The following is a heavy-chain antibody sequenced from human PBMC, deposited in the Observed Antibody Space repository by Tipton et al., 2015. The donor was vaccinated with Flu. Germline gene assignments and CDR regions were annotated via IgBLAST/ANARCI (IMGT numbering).Heavy chain of an antibody. CDR1: GYTFTSYD. CDR3: ARVRPRGDDFY. Sequence: QVQLVQSGAEVKKPGASVKVSCKASGYTFTSYDINWVRQAPGQGLEWLGWMSPNSGKTGYAQNFQGRVTMTRDTSKTTAYMELSRLRSGDTAVYYCARVRPRGDDFYWGPGTLVPVSS. CDR2: MSPNSGKT. J-gene: IGHJ4*01. D-gene: IGHD2-21*02. V-gene: IGHV1-8*01.